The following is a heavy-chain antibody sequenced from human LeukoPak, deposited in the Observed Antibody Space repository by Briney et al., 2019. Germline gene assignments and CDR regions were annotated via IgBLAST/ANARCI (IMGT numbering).Heavy chain of an antibody. CDR2: VYHSGST. Sequence: PSETLSLTCTVSGGSINSNHWGCWVRQPPQKGLEWIGEVYHSGSTNYNPSLRSRVTISVDTSNNQFSLKLSSVTAADTAVYYCARKPIVSSSWYYFDYWGQGTLVTVSS. CDR1: GGSINSNHW. J-gene: IGHJ4*02. V-gene: IGHV4-4*02. D-gene: IGHD6-13*01. CDR3: ARKPIVSSSWYYFDY.